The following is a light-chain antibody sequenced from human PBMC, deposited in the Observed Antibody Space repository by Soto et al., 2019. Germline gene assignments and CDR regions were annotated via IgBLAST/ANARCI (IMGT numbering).Light chain of an antibody. Sequence: DIQLTQSPSFLSASLGDRVTITCRASQGIGSYLAWYQQKPGKAPKLLIYKASSLESGVPSRFSGSGSGTEFTLTISSLQPDDFATYYCQQYNSYPITFGQGTRLEIK. CDR1: QGIGSY. CDR2: KAS. J-gene: IGKJ5*01. V-gene: IGKV1-5*03. CDR3: QQYNSYPIT.